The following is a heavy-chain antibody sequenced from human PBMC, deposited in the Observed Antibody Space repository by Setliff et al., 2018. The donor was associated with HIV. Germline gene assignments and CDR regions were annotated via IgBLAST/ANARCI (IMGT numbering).Heavy chain of an antibody. V-gene: IGHV4-59*11. CDR3: ARLHGDFYFDL. Sequence: PSETLSLTCTVSGGSISRHYWSWIRQPPGKGLEWIGYIYFTGSTNYNPSLKSRVTISVDTSKNQFSLRLSSVTAADTAVYYCARLHGDFYFDLWGQGRQVTVS. CDR2: IYFTGST. D-gene: IGHD4-17*01. CDR1: GGSISRHY. J-gene: IGHJ4*02.